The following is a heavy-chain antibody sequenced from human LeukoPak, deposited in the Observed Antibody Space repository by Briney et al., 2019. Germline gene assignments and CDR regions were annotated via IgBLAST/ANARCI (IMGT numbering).Heavy chain of an antibody. CDR3: AKDRISATPYYFDF. D-gene: IGHD1-20*01. CDR2: ISGSGGSA. V-gene: IGHV3-23*01. CDR1: GFTFSSYD. Sequence: GGSLRLSCAASGFTFSSYDMSWVRQAPGKGLEWVSGISGSGGSAYYADSVKGRFTISRDNSINTLFLQMNSLRAEDSALYYCAKDRISATPYYFDFWGQGTLVTVSS. J-gene: IGHJ4*02.